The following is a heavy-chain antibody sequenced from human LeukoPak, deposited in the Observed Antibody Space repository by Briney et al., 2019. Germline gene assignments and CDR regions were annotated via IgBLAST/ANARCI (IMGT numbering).Heavy chain of an antibody. CDR1: GGSISSSSYY. D-gene: IGHD3-16*01. CDR2: IYYSGST. CDR3: TRGAGWLIDY. Sequence: SETLSLTCTVSGGSISSSSYYWGWIRQPPGKGLEWIGSIYYSGSTYYNPSLKSRVTISVDTSKSQFSLKLNSLTTADTAVYYCTRGAGWLIDYWGQGTLVTVSS. J-gene: IGHJ4*02. V-gene: IGHV4-39*07.